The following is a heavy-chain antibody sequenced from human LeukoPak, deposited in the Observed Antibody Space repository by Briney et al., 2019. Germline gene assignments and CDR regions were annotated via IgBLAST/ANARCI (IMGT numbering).Heavy chain of an antibody. Sequence: GGSLRPSCAASGFTFSTSGMHWVRQASGKGLEWVGRVGSKPNNYATVYAASVKGRFTISRDDSKNTAYLHMNSLKTEDTAIYYCIRRDGSSGRYGMDVWGQGTTVTVSS. D-gene: IGHD1-26*01. CDR3: IRRDGSSGRYGMDV. CDR1: GFTFSTSG. CDR2: VGSKPNNYAT. V-gene: IGHV3-73*01. J-gene: IGHJ6*02.